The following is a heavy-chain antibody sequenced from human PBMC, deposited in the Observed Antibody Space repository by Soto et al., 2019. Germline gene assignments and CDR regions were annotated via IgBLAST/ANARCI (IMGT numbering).Heavy chain of an antibody. CDR2: IYYSGST. D-gene: IGHD6-13*01. Sequence: SETLSLTCTVSGGSISSGGYYWSWIRQHPGKGLEWIGYIYYSGSTYYNPSLKSRVTISVDTSKNQFSLKLSSVTAADTAVYYCAREISAASNWFDPCGQGTLVTVS. J-gene: IGHJ5*02. CDR1: GGSISSGGYY. V-gene: IGHV4-31*03. CDR3: AREISAASNWFDP.